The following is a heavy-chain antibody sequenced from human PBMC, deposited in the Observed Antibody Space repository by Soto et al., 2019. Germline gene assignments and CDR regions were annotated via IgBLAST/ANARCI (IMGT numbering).Heavy chain of an antibody. CDR1: GYTFTSYY. CDR3: ARGGPYGGNSAATPKNNWFDP. CDR2: INPSGGST. J-gene: IGHJ5*02. Sequence: ASVKVSCKASGYTFTSYYIHWVRQAPGQGLEWMGIINPSGGSTSYAQRFQGRVTMTRDTSTSTVYMELSSLRSEDTAVYYCARGGPYGGNSAATPKNNWFDPWGQGTLVTVSS. V-gene: IGHV1-46*03. D-gene: IGHD4-17*01.